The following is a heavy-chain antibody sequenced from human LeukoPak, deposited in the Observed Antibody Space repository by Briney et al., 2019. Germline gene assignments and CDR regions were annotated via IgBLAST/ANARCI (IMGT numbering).Heavy chain of an antibody. CDR1: GYTFTSYA. CDR3: ARMGYCTRATCGGAFDF. D-gene: IGHD2-8*01. CDR2: INTNTENP. V-gene: IGHV7-4-1*02. J-gene: IGHJ4*02. Sequence: ASVKVSCKASGYTFTSYAMNWVRQAPGQGLEWMGWINTNTENPAYAQGFTGRFVFSVDIPVSTAYLQINSLKAEDTAVYYCARMGYCTRATCGGAFDFWGQGTLVTVSS.